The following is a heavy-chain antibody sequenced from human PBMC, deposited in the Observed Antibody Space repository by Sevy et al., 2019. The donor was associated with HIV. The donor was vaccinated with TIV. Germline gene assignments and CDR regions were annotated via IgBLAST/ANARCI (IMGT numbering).Heavy chain of an antibody. V-gene: IGHV3-7*01. Sequence: GGSLRLSCGASGFIFNSYWMTWVRQAPGKGLEWVATIKQDGSEKYYVDSVKGRFNISRDNVKNSVHLQMSSLRVEDTAMYYCARDYSWGQGTQVTVSS. CDR3: ARDYS. CDR1: GFIFNSYW. J-gene: IGHJ4*02. CDR2: IKQDGSEK.